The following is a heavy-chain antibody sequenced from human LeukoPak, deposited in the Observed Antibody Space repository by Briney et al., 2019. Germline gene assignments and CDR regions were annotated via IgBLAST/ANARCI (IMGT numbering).Heavy chain of an antibody. D-gene: IGHD1-26*01. CDR3: ARHHLDSGSYFIRLGFFDY. CDR2: IYYSGST. CDR1: GGSINSDSHY. V-gene: IGHV4-39*01. Sequence: PSETLSLTCTVSGGSINSDSHYWGWVRQPPGKGLEWIGSIYYSGSTYYNPSLKSRVTISVDTSKNQFSLKLSSVTAADTAVYYCARHHLDSGSYFIRLGFFDYWGQGTLVTVSS. J-gene: IGHJ4*02.